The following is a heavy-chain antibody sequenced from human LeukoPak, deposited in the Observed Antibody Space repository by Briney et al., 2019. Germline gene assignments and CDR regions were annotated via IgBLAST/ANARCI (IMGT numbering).Heavy chain of an antibody. CDR1: GFTFSGSA. CDR2: IRSKANSYAT. D-gene: IGHD3-22*01. J-gene: IGHJ4*02. V-gene: IGHV3-73*01. Sequence: GGSLKLSCAASGFTFSGSAMHWVRQAPGKGLEWVGRIRSKANSYATAYAASVKGRFTISRDDSKNTAYLQMNSLKTEDTAVYYCTSSGYYRPRVDYWGQGTLVTVSS. CDR3: TSSGYYRPRVDY.